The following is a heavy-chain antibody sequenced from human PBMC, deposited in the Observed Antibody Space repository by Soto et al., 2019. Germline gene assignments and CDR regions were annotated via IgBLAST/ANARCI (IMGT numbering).Heavy chain of an antibody. CDR2: IYPSGTS. Sequence: SETLSLTCAVSGDSISGGGFSWNWIRQSPGKGLEWIGYIYPSGTSYYNPSLKSRVTISVDKSQNQFSLRLSSMTAADTAVYYCARGHYFGSGSTDWGDGTLVTVSS. CDR3: ARGHYFGSGSTD. J-gene: IGHJ4*01. V-gene: IGHV4-30-2*06. D-gene: IGHD3-10*01. CDR1: GDSISGGGFS.